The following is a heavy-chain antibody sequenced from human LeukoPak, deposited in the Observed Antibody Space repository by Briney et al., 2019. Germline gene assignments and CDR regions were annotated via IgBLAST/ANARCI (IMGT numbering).Heavy chain of an antibody. J-gene: IGHJ4*02. D-gene: IGHD3-10*01. CDR1: GFTFSSYA. V-gene: IGHV3-11*04. CDR2: ISSSGSTI. Sequence: PGGSLRLSCEASGFTFSSYAMSWIRQAPGKGLEWVSYISSSGSTIYYADSVKGRFTISRDNAKNSLYLQMNSLRAEDTAVYYCARDLNYYGSGRFLYWGQGTLVTVSS. CDR3: ARDLNYYGSGRFLY.